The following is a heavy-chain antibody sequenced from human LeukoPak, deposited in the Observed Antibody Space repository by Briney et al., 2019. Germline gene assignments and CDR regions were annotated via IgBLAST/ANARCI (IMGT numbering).Heavy chain of an antibody. D-gene: IGHD3-22*01. J-gene: IGHJ4*02. V-gene: IGHV3-21*01. CDR1: GFTFSSYS. CDR3: ARDGGGYYYDSSGYYSPFDY. Sequence: GGSLRLSCAASGFTFSSYSMNWVRQAPGKGLEWVSSISSSSSYIYYADSVKGRFTISRDNAKNSLYPQMNSLRAEDTAVYYCARDGGGYYYDSSGYYSPFDYWGQGTLVTVSS. CDR2: ISSSSSYI.